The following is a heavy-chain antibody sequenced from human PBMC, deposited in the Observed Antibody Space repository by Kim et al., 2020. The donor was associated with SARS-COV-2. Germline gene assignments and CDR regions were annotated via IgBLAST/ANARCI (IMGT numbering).Heavy chain of an antibody. CDR2: ISSGGTTI. CDR3: ARDTRYCRNIRCYSYYAMDV. V-gene: IGHV3-11*01. Sequence: GGSLRLSCAASGFTFSDYHMSWIRQAPGKGLEWLSYISSGGTTINYADSVMGRFTISRDNAKQSLYLQMSGLRAEDTAVYFCARDTRYCRNIRCYSYYAMDVWGQGTTVTVSS. D-gene: IGHD2-15*01. J-gene: IGHJ6*02. CDR1: GFTFSDYH.